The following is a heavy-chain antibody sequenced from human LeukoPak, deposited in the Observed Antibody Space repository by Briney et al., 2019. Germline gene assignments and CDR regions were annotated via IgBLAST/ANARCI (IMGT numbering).Heavy chain of an antibody. V-gene: IGHV3-30*02. CDR2: IRYDGSNK. CDR3: AKAPNLVAAPDY. Sequence: GGSLRLSCAASGFTFSNYGMHWVRQAPGKGLEWVAFIRYDGSNKYYGDSVKGRFTIPRDNSKNTLYLQMNSLRAEDMAVYYCAKAPNLVAAPDYWGQGTLVTVSS. CDR1: GFTFSNYG. J-gene: IGHJ4*02. D-gene: IGHD2-15*01.